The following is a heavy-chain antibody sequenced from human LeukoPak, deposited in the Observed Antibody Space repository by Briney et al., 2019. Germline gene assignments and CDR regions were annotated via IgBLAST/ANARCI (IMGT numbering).Heavy chain of an antibody. J-gene: IGHJ4*02. V-gene: IGHV3-21*01. Sequence: GGALRLSCAASGFTFSSYSMNWVRQAPGKGLEWVSSISSSSNYIYYADSMKGRFTISRDNAKNSLYLQMNSLRAEDTAVYYCAISSGGSCYQWGQGTLVTVSS. CDR1: GFTFSSYS. CDR3: AISSGGSCYQ. D-gene: IGHD2-15*01. CDR2: ISSSSNYI.